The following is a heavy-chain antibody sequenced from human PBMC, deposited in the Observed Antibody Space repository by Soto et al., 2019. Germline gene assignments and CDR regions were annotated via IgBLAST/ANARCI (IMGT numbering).Heavy chain of an antibody. CDR1: GFTFSSYW. V-gene: IGHV3-74*01. J-gene: IGHJ2*01. CDR2: INSDGSST. CDR3: ASAPRAPHWYFDL. Sequence: PGGSLRLSCAASGFTFSSYWMHWVRQAPGKGLVWVSRINSDGSSTSYADSVKGRFTISRDNAKNTLHLQMNSLRAEDTAVYYCASAPRAPHWYFDLRGRGTLVTVSS.